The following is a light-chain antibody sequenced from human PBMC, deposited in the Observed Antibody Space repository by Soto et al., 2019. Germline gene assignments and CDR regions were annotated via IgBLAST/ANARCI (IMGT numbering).Light chain of an antibody. CDR1: QSISSW. V-gene: IGKV1-5*01. Sequence: DIQMTQSPSTLSASVGGRVTIPCRASQSISSWLAWYQQKPGKAPKLLIYDASSLESGVPSRFSGSGSGTEFTLTISSLQPEDFAVYYCQQRGSWPATFGPGTKVDIK. J-gene: IGKJ3*01. CDR2: DAS. CDR3: QQRGSWPAT.